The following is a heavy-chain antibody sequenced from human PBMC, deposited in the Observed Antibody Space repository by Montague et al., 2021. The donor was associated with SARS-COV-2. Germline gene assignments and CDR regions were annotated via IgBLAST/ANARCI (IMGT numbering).Heavy chain of an antibody. Sequence: SETLSLTCAVYGGSFSGYYWTWIRQSLGKGLEWIAEINHSGTTNYNFNPSLRSRVTISVDTSKSQFSLKLSSVTAADTGVYYCARWDPQTLTLIGLRGKSASDYWGQGTLVTGSS. J-gene: IGHJ4*02. CDR3: ARWDPQTLTLIGLRGKSASDY. D-gene: IGHD4-23*01. CDR1: GGSFSGYY. V-gene: IGHV4-34*01. CDR2: INHSGTT.